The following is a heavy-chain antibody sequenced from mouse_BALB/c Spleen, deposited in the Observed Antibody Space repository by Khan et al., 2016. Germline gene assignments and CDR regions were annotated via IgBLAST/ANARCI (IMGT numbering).Heavy chain of an antibody. V-gene: IGHV3-2*02. D-gene: IGHD1-1*01. J-gene: IGHJ2*01. Sequence: QLEESGPGLVKPSQSLSLTCTVTGYSITSDYAWNWIRQFPGNKLEWMGYISYSGSTSYNPSLKSRISITRDTSKNQFFLQLNSVTTEDTATYYSAREWDYCGSSYFGYWGQGNTLTVSS. CDR2: ISYSGST. CDR3: AREWDYCGSSYFGY. CDR1: GYSITSDYA.